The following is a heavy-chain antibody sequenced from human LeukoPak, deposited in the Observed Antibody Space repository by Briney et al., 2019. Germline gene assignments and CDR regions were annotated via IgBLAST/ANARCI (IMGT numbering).Heavy chain of an antibody. CDR1: GFTFSSYA. V-gene: IGHV3-23*01. J-gene: IGHJ4*02. D-gene: IGHD3-22*01. Sequence: GGSPRLSCAASGFTFSSYAMTWVRQAPGKGLEWVSAVSGSGGATFYAGAVKGRFTISRDNSKNTLSLQMNSLRVDDTAVYYCANSAFYFDNSGYFFPFDYWGQGTLVTVSS. CDR3: ANSAFYFDNSGYFFPFDY. CDR2: VSGSGGAT.